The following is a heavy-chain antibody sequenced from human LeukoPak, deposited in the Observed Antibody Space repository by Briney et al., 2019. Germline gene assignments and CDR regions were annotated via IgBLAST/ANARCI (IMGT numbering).Heavy chain of an antibody. D-gene: IGHD6-19*01. CDR3: AKGSVAGPLDY. V-gene: IGHV3-15*01. CDR2: IKTKTDGGTT. CDR1: GFTFSNAW. Sequence: PGGSLRLSCAASGFTFSNAWMSWVRQAPGEGLEWVGRIKTKTDGGTTDYAAPVKGRFTISRDDSKNTLYLQMNSLRAEDTAVYYCAKGSVAGPLDYWGQGTLVTVSS. J-gene: IGHJ4*02.